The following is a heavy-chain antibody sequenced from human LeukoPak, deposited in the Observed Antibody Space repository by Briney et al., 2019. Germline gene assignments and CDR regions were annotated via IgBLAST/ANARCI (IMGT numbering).Heavy chain of an antibody. J-gene: IGHJ6*03. V-gene: IGHV3-30*02. D-gene: IGHD1-26*01. CDR1: GFTFSSYG. Sequence: PGGSLRLSCAASGFTFSSYGMHWVRQAPGKGLEWVAFIRYDGSNKYYADSVKGRFTISRDNSKNTLYLQMNSLRAEDTAVYYCAKDHRGTRYYYYMDVWGKGTTVTISS. CDR3: AKDHRGTRYYYYMDV. CDR2: IRYDGSNK.